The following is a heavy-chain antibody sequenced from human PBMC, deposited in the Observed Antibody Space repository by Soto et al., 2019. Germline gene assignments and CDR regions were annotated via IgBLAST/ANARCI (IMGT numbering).Heavy chain of an antibody. CDR3: AREGGNLNWFDP. CDR1: GFTFSSYS. CDR2: ISSSSSTI. D-gene: IGHD1-26*01. Sequence: EVQLVESGGGLVQPGGSLRLSCAASGFTFSSYSMNWVRQAPGKGLEWVSYISSSSSTIYYADSVKGRFTISRDNAKNALYQQMKSLRYGDTAVYYFAREGGNLNWFDPWGQGTLVTVSS. V-gene: IGHV3-48*02. J-gene: IGHJ5*02.